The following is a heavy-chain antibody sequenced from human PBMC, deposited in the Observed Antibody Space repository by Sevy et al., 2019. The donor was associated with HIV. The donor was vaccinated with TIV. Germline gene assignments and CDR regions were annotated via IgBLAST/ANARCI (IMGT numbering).Heavy chain of an antibody. CDR1: GYTFTNYG. D-gene: IGHD2-2*02. CDR2: ISAYNGNT. CDR3: ARYCSSTSCYTVDRKLDY. J-gene: IGHJ4*02. V-gene: IGHV1-18*04. Sequence: ASVQVSCKASGYTFTNYGINWVRQAPGQGLEWMGWISAYNGNTEYEQNFQGRVTMTTDTSTSTAYMELRSLRSDDTAVYYCARYCSSTSCYTVDRKLDYWGRGTRVTVSS.